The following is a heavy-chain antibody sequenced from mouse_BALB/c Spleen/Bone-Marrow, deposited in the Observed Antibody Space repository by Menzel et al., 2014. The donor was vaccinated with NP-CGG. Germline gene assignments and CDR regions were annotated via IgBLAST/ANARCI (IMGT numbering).Heavy chain of an antibody. CDR2: INPRTGYT. CDR1: GYTFTDYW. D-gene: IGHD2-3*01. Sequence: VQLQESGAELAKPGASVKMSCKASGYTFTDYWMHWVKQRPGQGLEWLGYINPRTGYTEYNQKFKDKATLTADKSSSTAYMQLNILTSEYSAVYYCARFYDCDYLPLDYWGQGTTLTVSS. J-gene: IGHJ2*01. CDR3: ARFYDCDYLPLDY. V-gene: IGHV1-7*01.